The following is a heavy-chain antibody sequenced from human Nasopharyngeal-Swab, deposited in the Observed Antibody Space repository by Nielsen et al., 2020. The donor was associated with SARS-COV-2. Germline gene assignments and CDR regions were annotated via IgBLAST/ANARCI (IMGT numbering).Heavy chain of an antibody. CDR3: ARGSGYTSSWYGWYFDL. Sequence: SVTVSCKASGDTFSSHAFNWVRQAPGQGLEWMGGIIPISGSAKYAQQFQGRVTITADKSTSTVNMDLSSLRSDDTAVYYCARGSGYTSSWYGWYFDLWGRGTLVTVSS. D-gene: IGHD6-13*01. J-gene: IGHJ2*01. CDR2: IIPISGSA. V-gene: IGHV1-69*06. CDR1: GDTFSSHA.